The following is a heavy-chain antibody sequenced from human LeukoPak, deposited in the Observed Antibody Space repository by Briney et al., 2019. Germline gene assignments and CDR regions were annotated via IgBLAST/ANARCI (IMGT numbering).Heavy chain of an antibody. CDR3: ARAQDIVVVPAAIPIGYFDY. Sequence: ASVKVSCKASGYTFTSYGISWLRQAPGQGPEWMGWISAYNGNTNYAQKLQGRVTMTTDTSTSTAYMELRSLRSDDTAVYYCARAQDIVVVPAAIPIGYFDYWGQGTLVTVSS. CDR1: GYTFTSYG. J-gene: IGHJ4*02. D-gene: IGHD2-2*02. CDR2: ISAYNGNT. V-gene: IGHV1-18*01.